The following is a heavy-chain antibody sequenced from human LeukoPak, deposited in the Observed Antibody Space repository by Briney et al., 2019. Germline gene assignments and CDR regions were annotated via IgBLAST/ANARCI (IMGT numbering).Heavy chain of an antibody. CDR1: GFTFSSYG. Sequence: GRSLRLSCAASGFTFSSYGMHWVRQAPGKGLEWVAVISYDGSNKYYEDSVKGRFTISRDSSKNTLYLQMPSLRADDTAVYYCAKGTRGYSAYTFDYWGQGALVTVSS. V-gene: IGHV3-30*18. D-gene: IGHD5-12*01. CDR3: AKGTRGYSAYTFDY. J-gene: IGHJ4*02. CDR2: ISYDGSNK.